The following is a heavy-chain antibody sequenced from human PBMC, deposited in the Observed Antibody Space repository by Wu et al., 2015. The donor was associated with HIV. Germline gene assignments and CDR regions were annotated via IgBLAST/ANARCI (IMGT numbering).Heavy chain of an antibody. CDR1: GYTFTSYF. V-gene: IGHV1-46*01. D-gene: IGHD3-10*01. CDR3: ARAPGSVRQFDS. Sequence: QVQLLQSGAEVKQPGASVNISCKTSGYTFTSYFIHWVRQAPGQGLEWMGIINPSGGDTIYAQNFQGRVSMTRDTSTSTVYMQMSSLRSEDTAVYFCARAPGSVRQFDSWGQGTLVIVS. J-gene: IGHJ5*01. CDR2: INPSGGDT.